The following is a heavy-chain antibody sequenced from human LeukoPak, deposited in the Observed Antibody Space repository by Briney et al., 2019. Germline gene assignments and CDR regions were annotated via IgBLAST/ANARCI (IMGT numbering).Heavy chain of an antibody. CDR2: INTNTGNP. CDR1: GYTFTSYS. J-gene: IGHJ6*02. Sequence: ASVTVSCTASGYTFTSYSMNWVRQAPGQGLEWMGWINTNTGNPTYAQGFTGRFVFSLDTSVSTAYLQISSLMAEDTAVYCCARDGCSSTSCYLWLRDYYYYYGMDVWGQGTTVTVSS. D-gene: IGHD2-2*01. V-gene: IGHV7-4-1*02. CDR3: ARDGCSSTSCYLWLRDYYYYYGMDV.